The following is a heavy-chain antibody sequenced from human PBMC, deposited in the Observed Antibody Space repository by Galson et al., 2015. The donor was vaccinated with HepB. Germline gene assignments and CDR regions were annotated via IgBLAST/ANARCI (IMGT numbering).Heavy chain of an antibody. Sequence: SLRLSCAASGFTFSHYAMSWVRQAPGKGLEWVSVIRGSGDVTFYAGSVRGRFTISRASSRNTLSLQLNSLGAEDTAVYYCAKHSGSGNPFYYAMDVWGQGTTVTVSS. D-gene: IGHD3-10*01. CDR2: IRGSGDVT. CDR3: AKHSGSGNPFYYAMDV. CDR1: GFTFSHYA. J-gene: IGHJ6*02. V-gene: IGHV3-23*01.